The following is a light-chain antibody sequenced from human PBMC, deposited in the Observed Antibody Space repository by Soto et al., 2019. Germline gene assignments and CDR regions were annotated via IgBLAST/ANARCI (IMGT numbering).Light chain of an antibody. CDR3: CSYAGSYDYV. J-gene: IGLJ1*01. V-gene: IGLV2-11*01. Sequence: QSALTQPRSVSGSPGQSVTRSCTGSSSDVGAYNYVSWYQHNTGKAPKLLIYDVNKRPSGVPDRFSGSKFGNTASLTISGLQADDEATFYCCSYAGSYDYVFGTGTKVTVL. CDR1: SSDVGAYNY. CDR2: DVN.